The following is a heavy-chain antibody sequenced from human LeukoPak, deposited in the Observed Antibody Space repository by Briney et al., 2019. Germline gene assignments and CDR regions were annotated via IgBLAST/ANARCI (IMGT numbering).Heavy chain of an antibody. CDR3: AREDGYGGRFFDY. Sequence: GGSLRLSCAASGFTVSSNYMSWVRQAPGKGLEWVSVIYSGGSTYYADSVKGRFTISRDNSKNTLYLQMSSLRAEDTAVYYCAREDGYGGRFFDYWGQGTLVTVSS. J-gene: IGHJ4*02. CDR1: GFTVSSNY. D-gene: IGHD4-23*01. CDR2: IYSGGST. V-gene: IGHV3-53*01.